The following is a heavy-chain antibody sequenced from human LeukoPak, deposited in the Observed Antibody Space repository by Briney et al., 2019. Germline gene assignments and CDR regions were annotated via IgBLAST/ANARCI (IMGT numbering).Heavy chain of an antibody. Sequence: ASVNVSCKVSGCTLTELSMHWVRQAPGKGLEWMGGFDPEDGETIYAQQLQGRVTMTEDTSTDTAYMELSSLRSEDTAVYYCATVGYYYDSSGYYFWGQGTLVTVSS. J-gene: IGHJ4*02. CDR3: ATVGYYYDSSGYYF. CDR1: GCTLTELS. D-gene: IGHD3-22*01. CDR2: FDPEDGET. V-gene: IGHV1-24*01.